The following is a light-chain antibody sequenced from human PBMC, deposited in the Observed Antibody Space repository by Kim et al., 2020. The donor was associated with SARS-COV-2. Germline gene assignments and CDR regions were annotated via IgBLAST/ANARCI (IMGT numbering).Light chain of an antibody. V-gene: IGLV3-1*01. Sequence: SYELTQPPSVSVSPGQTASITCSGDRLGHKYVCWYRHKPGQSPEVVIYQDTKRPSGIPERFSGSNSGNTATLTISGTQDVDEADYYCQVWDSNTTVFGGG. J-gene: IGLJ2*01. CDR3: QVWDSNTTV. CDR1: RLGHKY. CDR2: QDT.